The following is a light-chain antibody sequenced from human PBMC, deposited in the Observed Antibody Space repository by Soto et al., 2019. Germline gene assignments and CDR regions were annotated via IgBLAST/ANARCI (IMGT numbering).Light chain of an antibody. CDR2: DAS. CDR3: QQRSNWPRSLT. V-gene: IGKV3-11*01. CDR1: QSVSSY. J-gene: IGKJ4*01. Sequence: EIVLTQSPATLSLSPGERATLSCRASQSVSSYLAWYQQKPGQAPRLLIYDASNRATGIPARFSGSGSGADFTLTISSPEPADFAVYSCQQRSNWPRSLTFGGGTKVEIK.